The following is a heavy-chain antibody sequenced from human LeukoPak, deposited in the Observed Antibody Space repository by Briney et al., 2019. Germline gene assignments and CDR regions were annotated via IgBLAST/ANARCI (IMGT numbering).Heavy chain of an antibody. D-gene: IGHD1-7*01. CDR3: VWNSEHYFDF. J-gene: IGHJ4*02. CDR1: GFTFTNAW. V-gene: IGHV3-15*01. Sequence: GGSLRLSCAASGFTFTNAWMSWVRQAPGRGLEWVGRIKNKGEGEATDYAAPVKGRFTISRDDSENTLFLQMHSLETEDTALYYCVWNSEHYFDFWGQGSLVTVSS. CDR2: IKNKGEGEAT.